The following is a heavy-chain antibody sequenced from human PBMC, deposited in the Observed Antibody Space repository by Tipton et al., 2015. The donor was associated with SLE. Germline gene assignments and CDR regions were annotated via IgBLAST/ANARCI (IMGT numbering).Heavy chain of an antibody. CDR1: GFTFDDYA. CDR2: ISWNSGSI. V-gene: IGHV3-9*03. J-gene: IGHJ3*02. Sequence: SLRLSCAASGFTFDDYAMHWVRQAPGKGLEWVSGISWNSGSIGYADSVKGRFTISRDNAKNSLYLQMNSLRAEDMALYYCAKGSKWAVAGTGAFDIWGQGTMVTVSS. CDR3: AKGSKWAVAGTGAFDI. D-gene: IGHD6-19*01.